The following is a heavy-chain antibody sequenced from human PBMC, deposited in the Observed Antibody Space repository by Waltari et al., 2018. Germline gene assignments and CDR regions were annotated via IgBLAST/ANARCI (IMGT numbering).Heavy chain of an antibody. CDR2: IYFAGST. Sequence: LQLRESGPGLLKPSETLSLTCSVSGDSIGRRYYYSGWIRPAPGKGLEWIGSIYFAGSTYYNPSLKSRLTISVDTSKNQFSLRLSSVTAADTAVYYCAREVGGSSWSTTPRGDAFDIWGQGTMVTVSS. CDR1: GDSIGRRYYY. J-gene: IGHJ3*02. D-gene: IGHD6-13*01. V-gene: IGHV4-39*07. CDR3: AREVGGSSWSTTPRGDAFDI.